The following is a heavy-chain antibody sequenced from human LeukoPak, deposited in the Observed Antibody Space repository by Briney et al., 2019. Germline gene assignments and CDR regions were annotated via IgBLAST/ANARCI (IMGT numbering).Heavy chain of an antibody. CDR2: ISWNSGSI. Sequence: GGSLRLSCAASGFTFDDYAMHWVRQAPGKGLEWVSGISWNSGSIGYADSVKGRFTISRDIAKNSLYLQMNSLRAEDTALHYCAKSSSDIVGATPYGMDVWGQGPTVTVSS. V-gene: IGHV3-9*01. CDR3: AKSSSDIVGATPYGMDV. CDR1: GFTFDDYA. J-gene: IGHJ6*02. D-gene: IGHD1-26*01.